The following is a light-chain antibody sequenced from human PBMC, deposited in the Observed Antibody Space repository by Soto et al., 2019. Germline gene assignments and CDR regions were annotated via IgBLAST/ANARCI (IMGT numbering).Light chain of an antibody. J-gene: IGLJ2*01. CDR1: SSDVGGYNY. V-gene: IGLV2-8*01. CDR2: EVT. CDR3: SSYAGANQV. Sequence: QSALTQPPSASVSPGQSVTISCTGTSSDVGGYNYVSWYQQHPGKAPKLMIYEVTKRRSGVPDRFSGSKSGNMASLTVSWLQDEDEADYYCSSYAGANQVFGGGTKLTVL.